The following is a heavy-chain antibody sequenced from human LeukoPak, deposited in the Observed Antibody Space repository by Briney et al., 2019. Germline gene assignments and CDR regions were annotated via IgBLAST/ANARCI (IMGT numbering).Heavy chain of an antibody. V-gene: IGHV3-53*01. Sequence: GRSLRLSCAASGFTVSSNYMSWVRQAPGKGLEWVSVIYSGGSTYYADSVKGRFTISRDNSKNTLYLQMNSLRAEDTAVYYCARVDYYGSGSYYYFDYWGQGTLVTVSP. J-gene: IGHJ4*02. CDR1: GFTVSSNY. CDR3: ARVDYYGSGSYYYFDY. D-gene: IGHD3-10*01. CDR2: IYSGGST.